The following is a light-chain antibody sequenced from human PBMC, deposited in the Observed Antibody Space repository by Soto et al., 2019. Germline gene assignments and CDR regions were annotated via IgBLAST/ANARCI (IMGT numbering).Light chain of an antibody. CDR1: QSVSSS. CDR2: DAS. V-gene: IGKV3-11*01. CDR3: QQRSNWPET. Sequence: EIVLTQSPATLSLSPGERATLSCRASQSVSSSLAWYQQPGQTPRLLVYDASNRATGIPARFSGTGSGTDFTLTISSLEPEDFAFYYCQQRSNWPETLGPGTKVEIK. J-gene: IGKJ1*01.